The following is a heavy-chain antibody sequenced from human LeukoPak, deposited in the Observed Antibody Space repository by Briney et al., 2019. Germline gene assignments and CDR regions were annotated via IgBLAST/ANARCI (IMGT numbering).Heavy chain of an antibody. CDR2: IYTSGST. CDR1: GGSISSYY. J-gene: IGHJ4*02. D-gene: IGHD1-7*01. CDR3: ATTGTYFDY. Sequence: SETLSLTCTVSGGSISSYYWSWIRQPPGKGLEWIGYIYTSGSTNYNPSLKSRVTISVDTSKNQFSLKLSSVTAADTAVYYCATTGTYFDYWGQGTLVTVSS. V-gene: IGHV4-4*09.